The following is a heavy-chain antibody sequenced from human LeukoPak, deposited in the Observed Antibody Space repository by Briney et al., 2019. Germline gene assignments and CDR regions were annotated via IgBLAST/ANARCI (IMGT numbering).Heavy chain of an antibody. CDR2: MNPNSGNT. J-gene: IGHJ4*02. CDR3: ARAGGYCGRISCPYYFDY. D-gene: IGHD2-15*01. V-gene: IGHV1-8*01. Sequence: ASVKVSCKASGYTFTSYDINWVRQATGQGLEWMGWMNPNSGNTGYAQKCQGRVTMTRNTSISTAYMELSSLRSEDTAVYYCARAGGYCGRISCPYYFDYWGQGSLVAVSS. CDR1: GYTFTSYD.